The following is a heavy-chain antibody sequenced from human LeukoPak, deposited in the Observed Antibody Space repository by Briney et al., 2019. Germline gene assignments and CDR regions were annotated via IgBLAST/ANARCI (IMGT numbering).Heavy chain of an antibody. J-gene: IGHJ5*02. Sequence: ASVKVSCKASGYTFTGNIIHWLRQAPGQGLEWMGWINPNSGGTNYAQKFQGRVTMTRDTSISTAYMELSRLRSDDTAVYYCARGSWIQRSWFDPWGQGTLVTVSS. CDR3: ARGSWIQRSWFDP. CDR2: INPNSGGT. CDR1: GYTFTGNI. V-gene: IGHV1-2*02. D-gene: IGHD5-18*01.